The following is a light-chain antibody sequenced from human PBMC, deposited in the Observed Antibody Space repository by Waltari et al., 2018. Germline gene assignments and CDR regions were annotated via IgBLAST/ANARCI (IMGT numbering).Light chain of an antibody. J-gene: IGKJ4*01. Sequence: AIQLTQSPSSLSASVGDRVTITCQASQGISSALAWYQQKPGKSPKLLIYDASSLESGVPSRFSGSGSGTDFTLTISSLQPEYFATYYCQQFNDSPLTFGGGTKVEIK. CDR3: QQFNDSPLT. CDR1: QGISSA. CDR2: DAS. V-gene: IGKV1D-13*01.